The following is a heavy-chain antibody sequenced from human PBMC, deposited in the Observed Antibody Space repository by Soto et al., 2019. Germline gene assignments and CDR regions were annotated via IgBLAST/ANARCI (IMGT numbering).Heavy chain of an antibody. CDR1: GDSVSSTSTA. CDR2: TYYRSNWYT. D-gene: IGHD6-19*01. J-gene: IGHJ4*02. V-gene: IGHV6-1*01. Sequence: QTLSLTCAISGDSVSSTSTAWSWIRHSPSRGLEWLLRTYYRSNWYTDYAVSVKSRITISPDTSKKQFYLQLNSVTHEDTAVYHCARGSYYSGWVWGQGTLVTVSS. CDR3: ARGSYYSGWV.